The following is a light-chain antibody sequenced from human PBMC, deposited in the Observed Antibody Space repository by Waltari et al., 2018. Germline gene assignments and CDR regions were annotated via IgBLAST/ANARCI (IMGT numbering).Light chain of an antibody. CDR1: NWGDKN. CDR3: QAWDNSTHVI. CDR2: QDT. J-gene: IGLJ2*01. Sequence: SYELTQPPSLSVSPGRKASITCSGDNWGDKNVSWYQQKPGQSPVLVIYQDTKRPSGIPERFSGSNSGNTATLTISGTPAMDEADYYCQAWDNSTHVIFGGGTRLTVL. V-gene: IGLV3-1*01.